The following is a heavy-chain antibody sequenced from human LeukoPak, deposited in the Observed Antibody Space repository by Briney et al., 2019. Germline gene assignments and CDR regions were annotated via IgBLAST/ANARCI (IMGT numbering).Heavy chain of an antibody. CDR3: ARSRGVN. Sequence: GGSLRLSCAASGFTFSDYWMTRLGQSQGKGLEWVAIIKQDGSEKDYLDYVKGRFTISRDNAKNSLYLQMSSLRAEDTAVYYCARSRGVNWGQGTLVTVSS. CDR1: GFTFSDYW. CDR2: IKQDGSEK. D-gene: IGHD3-10*01. J-gene: IGHJ4*02. V-gene: IGHV3-7*04.